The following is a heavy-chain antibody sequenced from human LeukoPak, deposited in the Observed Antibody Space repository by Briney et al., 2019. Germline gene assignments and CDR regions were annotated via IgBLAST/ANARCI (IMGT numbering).Heavy chain of an antibody. Sequence: GGSLRLSCAASGFAVSSNYMSWVRQAPGKGLEWVSVIHSGGSTYYADSVKGRFTISRDNSKNTLYLQMNSLRAVDTAVYYCAISSGWYLGNFDYWGQGTLITVSS. J-gene: IGHJ4*02. CDR3: AISSGWYLGNFDY. D-gene: IGHD6-19*01. V-gene: IGHV3-53*01. CDR2: IHSGGST. CDR1: GFAVSSNY.